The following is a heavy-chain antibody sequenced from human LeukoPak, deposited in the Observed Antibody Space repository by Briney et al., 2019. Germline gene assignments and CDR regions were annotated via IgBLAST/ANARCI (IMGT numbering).Heavy chain of an antibody. CDR1: RGSISSAGYY. D-gene: IGHD3-22*01. Sequence: SQTLSLTCTVSRGSISSAGYYWSWIRQPAGKGLEWIGRIWADGAPTYRPSLKSRVTISVDTSKNQFSLRLSSVTAADTAVYYCARGRDSRGYQFMGFDSWGQGTLVTVSS. J-gene: IGHJ4*02. CDR2: IWADGAP. V-gene: IGHV4-61*02. CDR3: ARGRDSRGYQFMGFDS.